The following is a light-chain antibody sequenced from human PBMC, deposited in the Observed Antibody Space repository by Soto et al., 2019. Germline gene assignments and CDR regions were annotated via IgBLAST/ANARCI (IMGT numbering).Light chain of an antibody. CDR2: AAS. J-gene: IGKJ1*01. V-gene: IGKV1-17*01. CDR1: QDISND. CDR3: LQHTYLWT. Sequence: DLQMTQSPSSLSASVGDRVTITCLASQDISNDLGWFQQKPGKAPKRLIFAASNLQSGVPSRFSGTGSRTEFTLTISSLQPEDFATYYCLQHTYLWTFGQGTKVEIK.